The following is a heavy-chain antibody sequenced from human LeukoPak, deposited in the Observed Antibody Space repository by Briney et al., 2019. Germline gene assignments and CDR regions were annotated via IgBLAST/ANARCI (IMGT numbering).Heavy chain of an antibody. D-gene: IGHD3-3*01. J-gene: IGHJ4*02. CDR1: GGSISSSSYF. Sequence: SETLSLTCSVSGGSISSSSYFWGWIRQPPGKGLEWIGSIYYSGSTYYNPSLKSRVTMSVDTSKNQFSLKLSFVTAADTAVYYCAREYDFWSGYYLFDYWGQGTLVTVSS. CDR2: IYYSGST. V-gene: IGHV4-39*07. CDR3: AREYDFWSGYYLFDY.